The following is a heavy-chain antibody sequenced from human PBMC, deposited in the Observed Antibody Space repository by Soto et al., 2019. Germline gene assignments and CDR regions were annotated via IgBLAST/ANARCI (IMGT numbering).Heavy chain of an antibody. CDR3: ARDQGIVVVVAATYYYYYGMDV. D-gene: IGHD2-15*01. V-gene: IGHV1-69*13. CDR1: GGSFSSYA. Sequence: GASGKVSCKGSGGSFSSYAIRWVRQAPGQGLEWMGGIIPIFGTANYAQKFQGRVTITADESTSTAYMELSSLRSEDTAVYYCARDQGIVVVVAATYYYYYGMDVWGQGTTVTDS. CDR2: IIPIFGTA. J-gene: IGHJ6*02.